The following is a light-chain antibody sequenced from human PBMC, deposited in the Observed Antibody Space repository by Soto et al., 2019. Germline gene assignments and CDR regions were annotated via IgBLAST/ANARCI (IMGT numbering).Light chain of an antibody. V-gene: IGKV3-20*01. CDR1: QSVSSKF. Sequence: EILLTQSPGTLYLSPGERATLSCRTSQSVSSKFLAWYQQKPGQAPRLLIYGASTRATGIPDRFSGSGSGTDFTLTISRLEPEDFAVYYCQQYGGSPPFTFGQGNKLEI. J-gene: IGKJ2*01. CDR2: GAS. CDR3: QQYGGSPPFT.